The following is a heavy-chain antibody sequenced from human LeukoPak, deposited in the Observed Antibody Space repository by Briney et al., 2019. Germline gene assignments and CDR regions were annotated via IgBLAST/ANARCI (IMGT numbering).Heavy chain of an antibody. D-gene: IGHD7-27*01. CDR2: IRSKANSYAT. V-gene: IGHV3-73*01. J-gene: IGHJ6*02. CDR3: TRRPDWGGDYYYGMDV. Sequence: GGSLRLSCAASGFTFSGSAMHWVRQASGKGLEWVGRIRSKANSYATAYAASVKGRFTISRDDSKNTAYLQMNSLKTEDTAVYYCTRRPDWGGDYYYGMDVWGQGTTVTVS. CDR1: GFTFSGSA.